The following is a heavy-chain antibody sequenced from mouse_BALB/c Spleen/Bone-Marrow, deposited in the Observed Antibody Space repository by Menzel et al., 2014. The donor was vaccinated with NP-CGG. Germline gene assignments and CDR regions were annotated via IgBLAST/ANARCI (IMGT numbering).Heavy chain of an antibody. J-gene: IGHJ3*01. CDR3: ARSPGEVNY. CDR2: IAPANGNT. CDR1: GFSIKDAY. V-gene: IGHV14-3*02. Sequence: EVQLQQSGAELVKPGASVKLSCTASGFSIKDAYMHWVKQRPAQGLEWIGRIAPANGNTEYDPKFLDKATITADTSSNTAYLQLSSLTSEDTAVYYCARSPGEVNYWGQGTLVTVSA. D-gene: IGHD1-3*01.